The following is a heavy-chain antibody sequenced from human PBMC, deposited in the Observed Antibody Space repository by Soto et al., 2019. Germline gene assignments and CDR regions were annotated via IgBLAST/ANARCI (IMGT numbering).Heavy chain of an antibody. J-gene: IGHJ5*02. D-gene: IGHD2-2*01. CDR3: ARNGDCSTSRCNVGWLYP. CDR2: THHSGST. Sequence: SETLSLTCAVSGDSVSNHYWWSWVRQSPGKGLGWIGETHHSGSTHYNPSLNGRVTISVDKSRNHFSLDLASVTAADTAIYFCARNGDCSTSRCNVGWLYPWGQGTLVTVSS. CDR1: GDSVSNHYW. V-gene: IGHV4-4*02.